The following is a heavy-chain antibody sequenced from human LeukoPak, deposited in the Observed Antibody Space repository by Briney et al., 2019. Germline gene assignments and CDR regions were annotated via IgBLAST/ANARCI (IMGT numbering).Heavy chain of an antibody. V-gene: IGHV1-69*13. J-gene: IGHJ4*02. Sequence: SVKVSCKASGGTFCSYAISWVRRAPGQGLEWMGGIIPIFGTANYAQKFQGRVTITADESTSTAYMELSSLRSEDTAVYYCARVPYYYDSSGYSPIDYWGQGTLVTVSS. D-gene: IGHD3-22*01. CDR2: IIPIFGTA. CDR3: ARVPYYYDSSGYSPIDY. CDR1: GGTFCSYA.